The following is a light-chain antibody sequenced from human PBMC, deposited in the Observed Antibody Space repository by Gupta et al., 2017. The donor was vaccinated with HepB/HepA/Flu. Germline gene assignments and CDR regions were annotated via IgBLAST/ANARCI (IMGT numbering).Light chain of an antibody. CDR3: YSYVIRYSLA. CDR1: SNDVGGSNY. CDR2: DVS. J-gene: IGLJ2*01. Sequence: QSTLTQPPSVSGAPGQSVTISCTGTSNDVGGSNYLSWYQQHPAKAHRLLVYDVSRRPAGVPARFVGSKSGNTASLTISGLATADAADYYCYSYVIRYSLAFGGGTKVTVL. V-gene: IGLV2-11*01.